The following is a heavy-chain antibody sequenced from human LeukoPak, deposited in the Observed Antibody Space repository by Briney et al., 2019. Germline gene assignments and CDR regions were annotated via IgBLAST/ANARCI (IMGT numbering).Heavy chain of an antibody. V-gene: IGHV3-21*01. D-gene: IGHD3-22*01. CDR3: ARERHYYDSSGDFDY. J-gene: IGHJ4*02. Sequence: GGSLRLSCAASGFTFSSYSMNWVRQAPGKGLEWVSSISSSSYIYYADSVKGRFTISRDNAKNSLYLQMNSLRAEDTAVYYCARERHYYDSSGDFDYWGQGTLVTVSS. CDR1: GFTFSSYS. CDR2: ISSSSYI.